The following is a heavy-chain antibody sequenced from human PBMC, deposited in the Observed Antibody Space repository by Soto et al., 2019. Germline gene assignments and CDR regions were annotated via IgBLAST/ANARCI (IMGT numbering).Heavy chain of an antibody. J-gene: IGHJ5*02. CDR3: ARSPRYLEWLLHETNNWFDP. CDR2: MNPNSGNT. V-gene: IGHV1-8*01. D-gene: IGHD3-3*01. CDR1: GYTFTSYD. Sequence: ASVKVSCKASGYTFTSYDINWVRQATGQGLEWMGWMNPNSGNTGYAQKFQGRVTMTRNTSISTAYMELSSLRSEDTAVYYCARSPRYLEWLLHETNNWFDPWGQGTLVTVSS.